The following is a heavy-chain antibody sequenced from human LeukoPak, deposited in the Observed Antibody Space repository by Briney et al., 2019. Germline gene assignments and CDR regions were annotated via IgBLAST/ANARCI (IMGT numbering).Heavy chain of an antibody. CDR2: IYSGGST. CDR1: GFTVSSNY. J-gene: IGHJ4*02. CDR3: ARGDILTGYYTPDY. D-gene: IGHD3-9*01. V-gene: IGHV3-53*01. Sequence: PGGSLRLSCAASGFTVSSNYMSWVRQAPGKGLEWVSVIYSGGSTYYADSVKGRFTISRDNSKNTLYLQMNSLRAEDTAVYYCARGDILTGYYTPDYWGQGTLVTVSS.